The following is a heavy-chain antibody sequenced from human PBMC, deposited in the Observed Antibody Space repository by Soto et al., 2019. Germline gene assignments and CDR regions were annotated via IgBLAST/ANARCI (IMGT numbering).Heavy chain of an antibody. CDR1: GFTFSSYA. CDR2: ISLDGTNK. V-gene: IGHV3-30*09. Sequence: QVQLVESGGGVVRPGGSLRLSCAASGFTFSSYAMHWVRQAPGKGLECVADISLDGTNKNYADSVKGRFAISRDNSKNTLYLQMNSLRAEDTAVYYCARERWLQRIQYFYGMDVWGQGTTVTVSS. D-gene: IGHD5-12*01. J-gene: IGHJ6*02. CDR3: ARERWLQRIQYFYGMDV.